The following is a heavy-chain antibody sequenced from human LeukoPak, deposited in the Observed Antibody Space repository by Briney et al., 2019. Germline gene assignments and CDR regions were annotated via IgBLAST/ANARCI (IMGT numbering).Heavy chain of an antibody. D-gene: IGHD5-24*01. CDR2: ISGSGGST. CDR1: GFTFSSYA. CDR3: PKGQRWLQLDWFDP. J-gene: IGHJ5*02. V-gene: IGHV3-23*01. Sequence: GGSLRLSCAASGFTFSSYAMSWVRQAPGKGLEWVSGISGSGGSTYYADFVKGRFTISRDNSKNTLYLQMNSLRAEDTAVYYCPKGQRWLQLDWFDPWGQGTLVTVSS.